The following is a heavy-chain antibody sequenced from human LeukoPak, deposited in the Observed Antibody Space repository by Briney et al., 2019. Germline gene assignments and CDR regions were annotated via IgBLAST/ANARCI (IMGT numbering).Heavy chain of an antibody. Sequence: ASVKVSCKASGYTFTSYGISWVRQAPGQGLEWMGWISAYNGNTNYAQKLQGRATMTTDTSTSTAYMELRSLRSDDTAVYYCARSSAIAAAGTLDYWGQGTLVTVSS. J-gene: IGHJ4*02. CDR1: GYTFTSYG. V-gene: IGHV1-18*01. D-gene: IGHD6-13*01. CDR2: ISAYNGNT. CDR3: ARSSAIAAAGTLDY.